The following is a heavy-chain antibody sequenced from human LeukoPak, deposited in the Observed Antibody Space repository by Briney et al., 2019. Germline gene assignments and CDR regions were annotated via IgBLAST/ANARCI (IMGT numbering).Heavy chain of an antibody. V-gene: IGHV3-23*01. D-gene: IGHD7-27*01. J-gene: IGHJ3*01. CDR3: AKDSSRLGVREVFAF. CDR2: IGAGGSNT. CDR1: GFTFSRYA. Sequence: GGSLRLSCAASGFTFSRYAMSWLGQAPGKGLEWVASIGAGGSNTYYADSVGGRFTISRDTSMQTLFVQMNSLRAEDTAVYFCAKDSSRLGVREVFAFCGQGTMVTVSS.